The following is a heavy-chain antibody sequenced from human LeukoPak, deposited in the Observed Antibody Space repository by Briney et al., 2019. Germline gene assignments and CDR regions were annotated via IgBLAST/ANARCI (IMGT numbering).Heavy chain of an antibody. CDR2: IYTSGST. V-gene: IGHV4-4*07. J-gene: IGHJ2*01. CDR1: GGSISSYY. Sequence: SETLSLTCTVSGGSISSYYRSWIRQPAGKGLEWIGRIYTSGSTNYNPSLKSRVTMSVDTSKNQFSLKLSSVTAADTAVYYCARDFRDSSSWGGYFDLWGRGTLVTVSS. D-gene: IGHD6-13*01. CDR3: ARDFRDSSSWGGYFDL.